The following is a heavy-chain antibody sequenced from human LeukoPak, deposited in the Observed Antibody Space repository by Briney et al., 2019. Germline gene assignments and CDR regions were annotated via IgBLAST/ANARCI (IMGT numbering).Heavy chain of an antibody. Sequence: GGSLRLSCAASGFTFSSYSMNWVRQAPGKGLEWVSSISSSSSYIYYADSVKGRFTISRDNAKNSLYLQMNSLGAEDTAVYYCARGDYSSGSNDAFDIWGQGTMVTVSS. J-gene: IGHJ3*02. CDR2: ISSSSSYI. D-gene: IGHD6-19*01. V-gene: IGHV3-21*01. CDR1: GFTFSSYS. CDR3: ARGDYSSGSNDAFDI.